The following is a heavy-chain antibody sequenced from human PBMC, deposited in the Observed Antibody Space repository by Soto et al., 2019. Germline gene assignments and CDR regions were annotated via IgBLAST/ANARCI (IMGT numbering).Heavy chain of an antibody. D-gene: IGHD3-22*01. J-gene: IGHJ3*02. V-gene: IGHV1-69*13. CDR1: GGTFSSYA. CDR2: IIPIFGTA. CDR3: ARDPVYYYDSSGYLGGAFDI. Sequence: ASVKVSCKASGGTFSSYAISWVRQAPGQGLEWMGGIIPIFGTANYAQKFQGRVTITADESTSTAYMELSSLRSEDTAVYYCARDPVYYYDSSGYLGGAFDIWGQGTMVTVSS.